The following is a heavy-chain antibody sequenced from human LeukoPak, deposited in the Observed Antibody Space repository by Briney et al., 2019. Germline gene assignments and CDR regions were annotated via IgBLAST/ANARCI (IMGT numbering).Heavy chain of an antibody. Sequence: SETLSLTCTVSGGSISSSSYYWGWIRQPPGTGLEWIGSIYYSGSTYYNPSLKSRVTISVDTSKNQFSLKLSSVTAADTAVYYCARHTIVVVPDWGQGTLVTVSS. CDR2: IYYSGST. V-gene: IGHV4-39*01. CDR1: GGSISSSSYY. D-gene: IGHD2-2*01. CDR3: ARHTIVVVPD. J-gene: IGHJ4*02.